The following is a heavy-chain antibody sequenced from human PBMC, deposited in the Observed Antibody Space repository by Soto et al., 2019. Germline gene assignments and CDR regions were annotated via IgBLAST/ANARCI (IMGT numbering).Heavy chain of an antibody. CDR3: ARKARDVQSFRQLLLSFDC. CDR1: GFTFDSYE. D-gene: IGHD1-7*01. J-gene: IGHJ4*02. CDR2: ISASGNTI. V-gene: IGHV3-48*03. Sequence: PGGSLRLSCAASGFTFDSYEMNWVRQAPGKGLEWVSFISASGNTIYYADSVKGRLTISRDNAENSLYLQMNSLRGADTAAYYCARKARDVQSFRQLLLSFDCGGQGTLVNVFS.